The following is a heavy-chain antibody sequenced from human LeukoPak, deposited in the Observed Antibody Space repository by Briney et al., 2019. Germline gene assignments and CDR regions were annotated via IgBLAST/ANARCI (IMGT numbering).Heavy chain of an antibody. V-gene: IGHV4-34*01. D-gene: IGHD6-6*01. Sequence: MPSETLSLTCAVYGGSFGGYYWTWIRQPPGKGLEWIGEINHSGSTNYNPSLKSRVTLSVDTSKNQFSLRLNSVTAADTAVYYCARASAYSSSSGVNYWDQGTLVTVSP. CDR3: ARASAYSSSSGVNY. CDR1: GGSFGGYY. CDR2: INHSGST. J-gene: IGHJ4*02.